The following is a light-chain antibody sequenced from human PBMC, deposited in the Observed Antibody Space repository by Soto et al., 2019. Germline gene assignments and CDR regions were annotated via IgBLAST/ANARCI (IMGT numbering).Light chain of an antibody. V-gene: IGLV2-14*01. CDR3: TSSTSISTRV. J-gene: IGLJ3*02. CDR2: EVR. CDR1: SSDVGSYNY. Sequence: QSALTQPASVSGSPGQSITISCTGTSSDVGSYNYVSWYQQHPGKAPKLMIYEVRNRPSGVSNRFSGSKSGNTASLTISGLQAEDEAIYYCTSSTSISTRVFGGGTQLTVL.